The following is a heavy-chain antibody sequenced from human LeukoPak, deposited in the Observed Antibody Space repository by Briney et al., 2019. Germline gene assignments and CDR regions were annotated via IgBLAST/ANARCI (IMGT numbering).Heavy chain of an antibody. CDR3: ARDPSSGWHNDDFDI. D-gene: IGHD6-19*01. V-gene: IGHV3-48*03. CDR2: ISSSGSTI. J-gene: IGHJ3*02. CDR1: GFTFSSYE. Sequence: GGSLRLSCAASGFTFSSYEMNWVRQAPGKGREWVSYISSSGSTIYYADAVKGRFTISRDNAKNSLYLQMNSLRAEDTAVYYCARDPSSGWHNDDFDIWGQGTMVTVSS.